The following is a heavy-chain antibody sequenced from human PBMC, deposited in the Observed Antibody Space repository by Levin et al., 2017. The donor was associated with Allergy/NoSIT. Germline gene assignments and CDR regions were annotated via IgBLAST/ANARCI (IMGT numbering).Heavy chain of an antibody. V-gene: IGHV3-64D*06. Sequence: GESLKISCSVSGFIFSRYAFYWVRQAPGKGLEYVSGISSNGGSTYYADSVKGRFTISRDKSKNTLSLQMTSLRAEDTAVYFCVRASSTYYFGSGSEYYLDYWGQGTLVTVSS. D-gene: IGHD3-10*01. CDR3: VRASSTYYFGSGSEYYLDY. J-gene: IGHJ4*02. CDR1: GFIFSRYA. CDR2: ISSNGGST.